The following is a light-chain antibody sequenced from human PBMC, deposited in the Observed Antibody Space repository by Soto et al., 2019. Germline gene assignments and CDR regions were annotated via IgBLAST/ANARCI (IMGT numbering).Light chain of an antibody. CDR3: QHYNNWPPWT. J-gene: IGKJ1*01. Sequence: EIVMTQSPATLSVSPGERATLSCRASQSVSSNLAWYQQKPGQAPRLLIYGASTRATGIPARFSGSGSGKEFTLTRGSLQSEDFAVYYCQHYNNWPPWTFGQGTKVEIK. CDR1: QSVSSN. CDR2: GAS. V-gene: IGKV3-15*01.